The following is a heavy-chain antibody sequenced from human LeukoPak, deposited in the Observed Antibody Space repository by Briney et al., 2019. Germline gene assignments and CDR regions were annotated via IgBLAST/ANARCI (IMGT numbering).Heavy chain of an antibody. CDR2: TSGNGVST. J-gene: IGHJ4*02. Sequence: GGSLRLSCAASGFTFSSYAMYWVRRTPGKGLEYVSVTSGNGVSTHYATSVKGRFTISRDNSKNMLYLQMGSLRAEDMAVYYCTRDASDIVAVPAAVGPFDFWGQGTLVTVSS. V-gene: IGHV3-64*01. D-gene: IGHD2-2*01. CDR1: GFTFSSYA. CDR3: TRDASDIVAVPAAVGPFDF.